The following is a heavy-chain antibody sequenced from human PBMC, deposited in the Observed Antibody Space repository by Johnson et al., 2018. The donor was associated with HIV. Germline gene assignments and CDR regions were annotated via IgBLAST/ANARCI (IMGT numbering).Heavy chain of an antibody. D-gene: IGHD5-18*01. CDR1: GFTVSSNY. CDR2: IYSGGST. Sequence: VQLVESGGGLIQPEGSLRLSCAASGFTVSSNYMSWVRQAPGKGLEWVSVIYSGGSTYYADSVKGRFTISRDNSKNTLYLQMNSLRAEDTAIYYCARGQLWLLDDALDIWGQGTMVTVSS. CDR3: ARGQLWLLDDALDI. V-gene: IGHV3-66*02. J-gene: IGHJ3*02.